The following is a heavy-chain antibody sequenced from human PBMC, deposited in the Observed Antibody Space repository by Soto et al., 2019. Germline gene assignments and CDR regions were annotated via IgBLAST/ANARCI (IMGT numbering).Heavy chain of an antibody. D-gene: IGHD2-21*01. CDR3: TIVGVGASALAH. Sequence: QVQLVESGGGVVQPGRSLRLSCVGSGFIFSNNGMHWVRQTPGKGLEWVAFMSYDGSDTFYADSVKGRFTISKDNPKNPFSLHMSTLGAGDPVMYYCTIVGVGASALAHWGKGTLVTVPP. CDR2: MSYDGSDT. CDR1: GFIFSNNG. J-gene: IGHJ4*02. V-gene: IGHV3-30*03.